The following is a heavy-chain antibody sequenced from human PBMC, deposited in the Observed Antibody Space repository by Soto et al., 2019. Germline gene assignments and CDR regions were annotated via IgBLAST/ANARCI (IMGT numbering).Heavy chain of an antibody. V-gene: IGHV4-39*01. J-gene: IGHJ5*02. CDR3: AGGYGWFDP. CDR2: IYYSGST. Sequence: PSETLSLTCTVSGGSISSSSYYWGWIRQPPGKGLEWIGSIYYSGSTYYNPSLKSRVTISVDTSKNQFSLKLSSVAAADTAVYYCAGGYGWFDPWGQGTLVTVSS. CDR1: GGSISSSSYY. D-gene: IGHD5-12*01.